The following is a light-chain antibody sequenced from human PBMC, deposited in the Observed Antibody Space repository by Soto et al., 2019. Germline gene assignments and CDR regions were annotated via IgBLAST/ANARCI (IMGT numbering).Light chain of an antibody. CDR1: QSISSW. J-gene: IGKJ4*01. CDR3: QQYDNYPLT. Sequence: DIHMTPSPFTLSSSVGDRINITCRASQSISSWLAWYQQKLGRAPRLLIYDASSLESGVPSRFSGSGSGTEFTLTISNLQPDDFATYYCQQYDNYPLTFGGGTKVDI. V-gene: IGKV1-5*01. CDR2: DAS.